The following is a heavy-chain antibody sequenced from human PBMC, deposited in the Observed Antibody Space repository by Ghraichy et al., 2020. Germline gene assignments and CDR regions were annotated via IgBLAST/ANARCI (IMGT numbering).Heavy chain of an antibody. CDR1: EFTFKIYW. V-gene: IGHV3-7*03. D-gene: IGHD1-14*01. J-gene: IGHJ4*02. CDR2: INQDGSEK. Sequence: GSLRLSCTASEFTFKIYWMSWVRQAPGKGLGWVANINQDGSEKNYVDSVKGRFSISRDNAKNSLDLQMNSLRAEDSAVYYCARGGYYFDYWGQGTLVTVSS. CDR3: ARGGYYFDY.